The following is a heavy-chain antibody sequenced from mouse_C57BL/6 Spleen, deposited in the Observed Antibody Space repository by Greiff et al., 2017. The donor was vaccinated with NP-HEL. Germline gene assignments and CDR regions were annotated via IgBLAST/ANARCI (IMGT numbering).Heavy chain of an antibody. Sequence: QVQLQQSGPELVKPGASVKLSCKASGYTFTSYDINWVKQRPGQGLEWIGWIYPRDGSTKYNEKFKGKATLTVDTSSSTAYMELHSLTSEDSAVYFCASYYDGSPWYFDVWGTGTTVTVSS. CDR2: IYPRDGST. J-gene: IGHJ1*03. D-gene: IGHD1-1*01. V-gene: IGHV1-85*01. CDR1: GYTFTSYD. CDR3: ASYYDGSPWYFDV.